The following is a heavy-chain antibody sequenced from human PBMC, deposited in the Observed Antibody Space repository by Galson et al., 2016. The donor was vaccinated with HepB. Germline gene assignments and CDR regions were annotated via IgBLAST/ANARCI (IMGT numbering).Heavy chain of an antibody. Sequence: SVKVSCKASGYTFRDYYMHWVRLAPRQGFEWMGWINPNGGATKYAQTFQGRVTMTRDTSSSTAYLELSRLSSDDTAVYYCARDRADYYDDSGYPYNCFDPWGQGTLVTVSS. CDR2: INPNGGAT. CDR3: ARDRADYYDDSGYPYNCFDP. J-gene: IGHJ5*02. D-gene: IGHD3-22*01. V-gene: IGHV1-2*02. CDR1: GYTFRDYY.